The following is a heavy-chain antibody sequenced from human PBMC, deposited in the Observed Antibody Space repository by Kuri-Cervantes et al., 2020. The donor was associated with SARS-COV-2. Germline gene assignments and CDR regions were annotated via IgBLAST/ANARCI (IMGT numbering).Heavy chain of an antibody. V-gene: IGHV3-21*01. J-gene: IGHJ3*02. CDR3: ARDYCSSTSCDNDAFDI. CDR1: GFTFSSYS. Sequence: RGSLRLSCAASGFTFSSYSMNWVRQAPGKGLEWVSSISSSSSYIYYADSVKGRFTISRDNAKNSLYLQMNSLRAEDTAVYYCARDYCSSTSCDNDAFDIWGQGTMVTVSS. D-gene: IGHD2-2*02. CDR2: ISSSSSYI.